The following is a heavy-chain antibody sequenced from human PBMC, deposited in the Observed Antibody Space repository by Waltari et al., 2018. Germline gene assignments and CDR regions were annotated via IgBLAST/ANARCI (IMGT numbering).Heavy chain of an antibody. V-gene: IGHV3-21*01. CDR3: ARETVAGTGWFDP. CDR1: GFTFRHHS. Sequence: EVQLVESGGGLVQPGGSLSLSCAASGFTFRHHSFNWVRQAPGKGLEWVSCITSGSSYTYYADSVKGRFTISRDNAKNALFLHMNSLRAEDTAVYYCARETVAGTGWFDPWGQGTLVTVSS. D-gene: IGHD6-19*01. CDR2: ITSGSSYT. J-gene: IGHJ5*02.